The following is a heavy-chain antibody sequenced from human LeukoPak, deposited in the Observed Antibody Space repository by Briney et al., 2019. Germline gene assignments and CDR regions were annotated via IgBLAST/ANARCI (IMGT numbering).Heavy chain of an antibody. CDR3: ARGPRYSSSWYDY. CDR2: ISSGSSYI. V-gene: IGHV3-21*01. D-gene: IGHD6-13*01. J-gene: IGHJ4*02. CDR1: GFTLSSIS. Sequence: GGSLRLSCEASGFTLSSISLTWAGQLPGKGLGGVSSISSGSSYIYYADSVKRRFTISRDNAKNSLYLQMNSLRAEDTAVYYCARGPRYSSSWYDYWGQGTLVTVSS.